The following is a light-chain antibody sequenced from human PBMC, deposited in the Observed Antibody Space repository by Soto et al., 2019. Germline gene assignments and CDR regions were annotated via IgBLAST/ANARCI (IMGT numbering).Light chain of an antibody. Sequence: EIVMTQSPATLSVSPGERATLSCRASQSVSSSLAWYQQKPGQAPRLLIFGASTRATRIPARFSGSGSGTEFTLTISSLQSEDFAVYYCQQYNNWPLTFGGGTKVEIK. CDR2: GAS. CDR1: QSVSSS. CDR3: QQYNNWPLT. J-gene: IGKJ4*01. V-gene: IGKV3-15*01.